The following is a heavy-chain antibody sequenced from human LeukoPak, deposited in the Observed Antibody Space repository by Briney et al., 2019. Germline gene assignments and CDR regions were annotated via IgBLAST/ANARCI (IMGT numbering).Heavy chain of an antibody. CDR1: GFTFSSYS. V-gene: IGHV3-21*01. J-gene: IGHJ4*02. CDR2: ISSSSSYI. CDR3: AKRGPVGRSSGVDY. Sequence: GGSLRLSCAASGFTFSSYSMNWVRQAPGKGLEWVSSISSSSSYIYYADSVKGRFTISRDNAKNSLYLQMNSLRAEDTAVYYCAKRGPVGRSSGVDYWGQGTLVTVSS. D-gene: IGHD3-22*01.